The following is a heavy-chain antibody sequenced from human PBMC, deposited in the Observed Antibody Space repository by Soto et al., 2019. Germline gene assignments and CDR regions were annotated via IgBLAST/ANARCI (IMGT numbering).Heavy chain of an antibody. CDR2: VKQDGSEK. CDR1: GFTFSNYW. V-gene: IGHV3-7*01. D-gene: IGHD5-18*01. CDR3: ARGVLGYYRGSRFDF. Sequence: PGGSLRLSCAASGFTFSNYWMSWVRQAPGKGLEWVATVKQDGSEKHYVDSTKGRFTISRDNAKNSLFLQLSSLTAEDTAVYFCARGVLGYYRGSRFDFWGQGT. J-gene: IGHJ4*02.